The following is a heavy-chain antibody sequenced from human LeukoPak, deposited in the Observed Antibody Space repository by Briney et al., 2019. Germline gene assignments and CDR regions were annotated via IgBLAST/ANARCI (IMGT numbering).Heavy chain of an antibody. V-gene: IGHV3-7*04. CDR1: GLNFRSFW. D-gene: IGHD5-18*01. CDR2: IKQDETEK. J-gene: IGHJ4*02. Sequence: GGSLRLSCAVSGLNFRSFWMSWVRQAPGKGLEWVANIKQDETEKFYVDSVKGRFTISRDNAKNSLYLQMNSLRAEDTAVYYCARAKYSYDYWGQGTLVTVSS. CDR3: ARAKYSYDY.